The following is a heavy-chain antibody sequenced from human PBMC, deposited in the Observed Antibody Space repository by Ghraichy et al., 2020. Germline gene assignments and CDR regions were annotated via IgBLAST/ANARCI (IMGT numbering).Heavy chain of an antibody. Sequence: GGSLRLSWAASGFICNNCKMNWVVRTLGMGLEWISYISSSGTAVYYADSVKGRFTISRDNAKNSLFLQMNSLSDEDTAVYYCTSMTAVTAYYWGQGTLVTVSS. CDR3: TSMTAVTAYY. V-gene: IGHV3-48*02. J-gene: IGHJ4*02. D-gene: IGHD4-17*01. CDR2: ISSSGTAV. CDR1: GFICNNCK.